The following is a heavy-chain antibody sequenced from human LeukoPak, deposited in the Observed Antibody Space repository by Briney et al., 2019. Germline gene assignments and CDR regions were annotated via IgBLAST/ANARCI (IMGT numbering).Heavy chain of an antibody. V-gene: IGHV4-4*02. D-gene: IGHD2-15*01. CDR2: IYHSGGT. CDR1: RGSTSSSNW. Sequence: SGTLSLTSAVSRGSTSSSNWWSWVRPPPGKGLEWIGQIYHSGGTNYTPSLKRRVTISVDKYKKQSSLKLSSVTAADMAVYYCARAVLRCYDYWGQGTLVTVSS. CDR3: ARAVLRCYDY. J-gene: IGHJ4*02.